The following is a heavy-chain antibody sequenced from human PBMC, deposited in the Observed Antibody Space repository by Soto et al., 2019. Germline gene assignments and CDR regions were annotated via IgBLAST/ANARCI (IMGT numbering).Heavy chain of an antibody. Sequence: SETLSLTCTVSGGSISSGNYYWSWIRQHPGKGLEWIGYIYYSGSTSYNPSLKSRVTISVDTSKNQFSLKLSSVTAADTAVYYCARGGYIYGLDYWGQGTLVTVSS. D-gene: IGHD5-18*01. CDR1: GGSISSGNYY. J-gene: IGHJ4*02. V-gene: IGHV4-31*03. CDR3: ARGGYIYGLDY. CDR2: IYYSGST.